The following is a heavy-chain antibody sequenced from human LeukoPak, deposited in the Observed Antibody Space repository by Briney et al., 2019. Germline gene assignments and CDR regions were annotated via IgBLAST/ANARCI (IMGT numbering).Heavy chain of an antibody. CDR2: ISYDGSNK. CDR3: ARGLLRRRGGSCQIDY. CDR1: GFTFSSYA. Sequence: GRSLRLSCAASGFTFSSYAMHWVRQAPGKGLEWVAVISYDGSNKYYAGSVKGRFTISRDNSKNTLYLQMNSLRAEDTAVYYCARGLLRRRGGSCQIDYWGQGTLVTVSS. J-gene: IGHJ4*02. V-gene: IGHV3-30*04. D-gene: IGHD2-15*01.